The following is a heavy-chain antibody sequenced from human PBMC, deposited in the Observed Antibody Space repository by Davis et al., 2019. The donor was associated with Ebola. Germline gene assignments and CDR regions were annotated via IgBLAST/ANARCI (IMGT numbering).Heavy chain of an antibody. V-gene: IGHV3-30*02. Sequence: PGGSLRLSCAASGFTFSSYGMHWVRQAPGKGLEWVAFIRYDGSNKYYADSVKGRFTISRDNSKNTLYLQMNSLRAEDTAVYYCAKDRAPYCSSTSCYPFDYWGQGTLVTVSS. J-gene: IGHJ4*02. CDR3: AKDRAPYCSSTSCYPFDY. CDR1: GFTFSSYG. D-gene: IGHD2-2*01. CDR2: IRYDGSNK.